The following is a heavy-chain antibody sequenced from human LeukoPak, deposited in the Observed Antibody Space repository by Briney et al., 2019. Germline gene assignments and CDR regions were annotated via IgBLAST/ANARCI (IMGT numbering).Heavy chain of an antibody. V-gene: IGHV4-61*02. D-gene: IGHD3-22*01. CDR1: GGSISSSSYY. CDR3: ARDSGSAYDSSGSYWFDP. CDR2: IYTSGST. J-gene: IGHJ5*02. Sequence: SETLSLTCTVSGGSISSSSYYWGWIRQPAGKGLEWIGRIYTSGSTNYNPSLKSRVTISVDTSKNQFSLKLSSVTAADTAVYYCARDSGSAYDSSGSYWFDPWGQGTLVTVSS.